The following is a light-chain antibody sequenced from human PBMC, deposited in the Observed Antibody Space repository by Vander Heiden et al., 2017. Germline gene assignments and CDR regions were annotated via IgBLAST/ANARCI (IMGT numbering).Light chain of an antibody. V-gene: IGKV3-20*01. Sequence: IVLTQSSGPLSLSPGDRATLSCRASQSVGNNFLAWYQQKPGQAPRLLIYNAFNRATGTPDRFSGSGSGTDFTLTISRLEPEDFAVYYCHQCARAPLTFGQGTKVEIK. CDR3: HQCARAPLT. CDR2: NAF. J-gene: IGKJ1*01. CDR1: QSVGNNF.